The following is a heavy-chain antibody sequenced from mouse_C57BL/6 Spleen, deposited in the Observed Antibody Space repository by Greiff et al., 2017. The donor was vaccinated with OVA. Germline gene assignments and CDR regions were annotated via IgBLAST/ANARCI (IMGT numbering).Heavy chain of an antibody. D-gene: IGHD4-1*01. CDR1: GYTFTSYW. CDR3: ARETGTFYAMDY. J-gene: IGHJ4*01. Sequence: VQLQQPGAELVKPGASVKLSCKAPGYTFTSYWMHWVKQRPGQGLEWIGMIHPNSGSTNYNEKFKSKATLTVDKSSSTAYMQLSSLTSEDSAVYYCARETGTFYAMDYWGQGTSVTVSS. V-gene: IGHV1-64*01. CDR2: IHPNSGST.